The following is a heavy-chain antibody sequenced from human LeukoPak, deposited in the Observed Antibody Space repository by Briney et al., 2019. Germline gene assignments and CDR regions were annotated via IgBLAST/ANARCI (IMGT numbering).Heavy chain of an antibody. Sequence: PSETLSLTCTVSGGSINSYYWSWIRQPAGKGLEWIGRIYTSGSTNYNPSLKSRVTMSVDTSKNQFSLKLSSVTAADTAVYYCARHYDILTGYFLFDYWGQGTLVTASS. CDR3: ARHYDILTGYFLFDY. CDR1: GGSINSYY. D-gene: IGHD3-9*01. CDR2: IYTSGST. J-gene: IGHJ4*02. V-gene: IGHV4-4*07.